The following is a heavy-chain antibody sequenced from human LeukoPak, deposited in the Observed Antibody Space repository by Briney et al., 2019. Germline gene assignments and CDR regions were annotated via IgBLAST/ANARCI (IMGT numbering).Heavy chain of an antibody. Sequence: SETLSFTCSLFGVPITDDNYYWGWIRQPPGKGLEWIGTIYYAGSNYQNPTLKSRVTISIDTSKNQLSLRLTSVTAADTAVYYCARVMFDYVDHWGQGALVTVSS. CDR1: GVPITDDNYY. CDR3: ARVMFDYVDH. J-gene: IGHJ4*02. CDR2: IYYAGSN. D-gene: IGHD3-10*02. V-gene: IGHV4-39*07.